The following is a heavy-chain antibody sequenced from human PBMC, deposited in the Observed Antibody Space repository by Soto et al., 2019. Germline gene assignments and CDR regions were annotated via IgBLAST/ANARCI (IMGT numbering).Heavy chain of an antibody. Sequence: PSETLSLTGTVCGGSINSYYWSWIRQPPGKGLEWIGYIYYSGSTNYNPSLKSRVTISVDTSKNQFSLKLSSVTAADTAVYYCARVMIVVCRGGNDAFDIWGQGTMVTVSS. V-gene: IGHV4-59*01. CDR2: IYYSGST. D-gene: IGHD3-22*01. CDR1: GGSINSYY. J-gene: IGHJ3*02. CDR3: ARVMIVVCRGGNDAFDI.